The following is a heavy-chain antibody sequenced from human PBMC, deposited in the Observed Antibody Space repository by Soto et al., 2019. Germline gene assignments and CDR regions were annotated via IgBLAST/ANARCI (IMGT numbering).Heavy chain of an antibody. CDR1: GGSFSGYY. CDR2: INHSGST. Sequence: SETLSLTCAVYGGSFSGYYWSWIRQPPGKGLEWIGEINHSGSTNYNPSLKSRVTISVDTSKNQFSLKLSSVTAADTAVYYCARGHTWYYYDSSGSPENVDWGQGTLVTVSS. D-gene: IGHD3-22*01. J-gene: IGHJ4*02. CDR3: ARGHTWYYYDSSGSPENVD. V-gene: IGHV4-34*01.